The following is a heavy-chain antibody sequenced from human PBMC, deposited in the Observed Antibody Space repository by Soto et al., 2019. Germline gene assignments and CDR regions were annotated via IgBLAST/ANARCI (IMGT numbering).Heavy chain of an antibody. D-gene: IGHD4-17*01. J-gene: IGHJ5*02. CDR3: ARGVSVNRFDP. CDR1: GFTFGDDY. Sequence: QVQLVESGGGLAKPGGSLRLSCEASGFTFGDDYMSWLRQTPGRGLEWISYISGSGSTIYYADSVKGRFTISRDNSKNSLYLEMNNLRAEDTAVYYCARGVSVNRFDPWGQGTRVTVSS. V-gene: IGHV3-11*01. CDR2: ISGSGSTI.